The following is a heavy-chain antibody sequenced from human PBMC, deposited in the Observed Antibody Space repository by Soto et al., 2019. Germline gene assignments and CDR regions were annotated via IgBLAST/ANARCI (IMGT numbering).Heavy chain of an antibody. D-gene: IGHD5-12*01. CDR1: GYSFITSYH. CDR3: ARGTGYDHAASDI. V-gene: IGHV1-46*01. CDR2: INPTGSMT. Sequence: QVQLVQSGAEVKKPGASVKVSCKASGYSFITSYHMHWVRQAPGQGLEWMGIINPTGSMTRYSQNFQGRLTMNRDTSTATDYMALSNLTSQDTAVYVCARGTGYDHAASDIWAQGTRVTFS. J-gene: IGHJ3*02.